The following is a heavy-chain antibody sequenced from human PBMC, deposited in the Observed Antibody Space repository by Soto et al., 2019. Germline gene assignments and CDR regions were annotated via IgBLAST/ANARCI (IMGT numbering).Heavy chain of an antibody. J-gene: IGHJ4*02. CDR1: GGTFSRYT. CDR2: IIPILGIA. V-gene: IGHV1-69*08. D-gene: IGHD5-12*01. Sequence: QVQLVQSGAEVKKPGSSVKVSCKASGGTFSRYTISWVRQAPGQGLEWLGRIIPILGIANYAQKFQGRVTITADKSTSKAYMELSSLSSEDPAVYYCARDRSGYSGYDPQFDYWGPGTLVTVSS. CDR3: ARDRSGYSGYDPQFDY.